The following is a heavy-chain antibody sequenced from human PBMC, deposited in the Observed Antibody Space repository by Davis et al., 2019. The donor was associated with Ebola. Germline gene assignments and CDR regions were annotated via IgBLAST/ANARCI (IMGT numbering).Heavy chain of an antibody. J-gene: IGHJ4*02. Sequence: ASSQVSCKASAYTFTGYYMHWVRQATGQGLEWMGWMNPNSGNTGYAQKFQGRVTMTRNTSISTAYMELSSLRSEDTAVYYCARGGGYYGDPLHYWGQGTLVTVSS. D-gene: IGHD4-17*01. CDR3: ARGGGYYGDPLHY. CDR1: AYTFTGYY. CDR2: MNPNSGNT. V-gene: IGHV1-8*02.